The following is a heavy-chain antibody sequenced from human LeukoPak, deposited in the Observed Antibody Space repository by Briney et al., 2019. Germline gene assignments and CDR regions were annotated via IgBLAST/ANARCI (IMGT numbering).Heavy chain of an antibody. CDR3: ARYVEDSSNWFNNWFDP. Sequence: SETLSLTCTGSGGSISSSSYYWVWIRLPPGKGLDWMGSIYYSGSTYYNPSLESRVTISVDTSKNQFSLKLRSVTAADTAVYYCARYVEDSSNWFNNWFDPWGQGTLVTVSS. CDR2: IYYSGST. CDR1: GGSISSSSYY. D-gene: IGHD6-13*01. V-gene: IGHV4-39*01. J-gene: IGHJ5*02.